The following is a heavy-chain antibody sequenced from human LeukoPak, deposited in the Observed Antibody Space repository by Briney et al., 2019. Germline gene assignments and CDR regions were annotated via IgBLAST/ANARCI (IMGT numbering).Heavy chain of an antibody. CDR1: GFTFSNYA. V-gene: IGHV3-23*01. Sequence: GGSLRLSCAASGFTFSNYAMTWVRQAPGKGLEWVSSISGSGGSTYYADSVKGRFTISRDNSKNTLYLQMNSLRAEDTAVYYCAKDPPLLWFGELSDWGQGTLVTVSS. CDR2: ISGSGGST. J-gene: IGHJ4*02. CDR3: AKDPPLLWFGELSD. D-gene: IGHD3-10*01.